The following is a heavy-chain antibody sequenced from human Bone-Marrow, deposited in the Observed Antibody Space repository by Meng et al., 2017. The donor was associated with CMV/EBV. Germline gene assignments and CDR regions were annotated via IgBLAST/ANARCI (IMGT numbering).Heavy chain of an antibody. V-gene: IGHV3-23*01. CDR2: ISGSGGST. CDR3: AKDSPIGGIAVAGDYYYGMDV. CDR1: GFSFSSYG. Sequence: GGSLRLSCAASGFSFSSYGMSWVRQAPGKGLEWVSAISGSGGSTYYADSVKGRFTISRDNSKNTLYLQMNSLRAEDTAVYYCAKDSPIGGIAVAGDYYYGMDVWGQGTTVTVSS. J-gene: IGHJ6*02. D-gene: IGHD6-19*01.